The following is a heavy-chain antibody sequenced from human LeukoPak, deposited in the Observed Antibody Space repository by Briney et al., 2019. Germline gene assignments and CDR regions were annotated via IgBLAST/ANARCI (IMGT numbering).Heavy chain of an antibody. V-gene: IGHV3-21*01. CDR2: ISGSGTFI. J-gene: IGHJ4*02. CDR1: KFTFSSYT. Sequence: GGSLRLSCAASKFTFSSYTMNWVRQAPGRGLEWVSSISGSGTFIKYSDLLQGRFTISRDNAKDSLYLQMNSLRPEDTAVYYCARAPFRDYYGSGIYFDDWSQGTLVTVSS. CDR3: ARAPFRDYYGSGIYFDD. D-gene: IGHD3-10*01.